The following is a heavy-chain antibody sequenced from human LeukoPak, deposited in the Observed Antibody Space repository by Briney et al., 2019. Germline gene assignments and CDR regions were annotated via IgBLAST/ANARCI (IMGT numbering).Heavy chain of an antibody. Sequence: PGGSLRLSCAASRFIFSSFAIHWVRQAPGKGLEWVAVISSDGAKKFYVDSVKGRFTISRDNSRDTSYLQLNSLTTEDTALYYCASPLSPGKRWHPIDSWGQGTLVTVSS. CDR3: ASPLSPGKRWHPIDS. CDR2: ISSDGAKK. CDR1: RFIFSSFA. V-gene: IGHV3-30*03. J-gene: IGHJ4*02. D-gene: IGHD5-24*01.